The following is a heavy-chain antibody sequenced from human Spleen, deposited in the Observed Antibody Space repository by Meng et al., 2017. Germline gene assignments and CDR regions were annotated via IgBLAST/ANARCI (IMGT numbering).Heavy chain of an antibody. CDR1: GYNFTDFG. D-gene: IGHD3-10*01. CDR3: VQGTPGRSYCDY. J-gene: IGHJ4*02. Sequence: QVHLVQSGAEVKKPGASVKVSCKVFGYNFTDFGVSWVRQAPGQGLEWMGWFVTYRDTYPAPKFQHRVTLTTDTLTNTVFMELRSLTPEDTAVYYCVQGTPGRSYCDYWGQGTLVTVSS. CDR2: FVTYRDT. V-gene: IGHV1-18*01.